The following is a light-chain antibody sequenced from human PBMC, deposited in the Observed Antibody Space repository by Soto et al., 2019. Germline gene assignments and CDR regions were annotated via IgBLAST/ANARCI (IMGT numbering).Light chain of an antibody. CDR2: NAS. J-gene: IGKJ1*01. CDR3: LQDNNYPRT. Sequence: DITMTQSPSSLSGSVGDRVTITCRASQTISSCLAWYQQKPGKAPKLLIYNASSLKSGVPSRFSGSGSGTEFTLTISSLQPEDFATYYCLQDNNYPRTFGQGTKVDIK. V-gene: IGKV1-5*03. CDR1: QTISSC.